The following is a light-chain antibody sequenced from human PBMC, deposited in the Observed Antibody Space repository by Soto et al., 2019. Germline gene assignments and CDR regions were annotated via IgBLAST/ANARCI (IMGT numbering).Light chain of an antibody. CDR3: QQYNSYS. CDR2: AAS. CDR1: QSIRNY. J-gene: IGKJ1*01. Sequence: DIQMTQSPSSLSASVGDRVTVACRASQSIRNYVNWYQQKPGKAPKVLIYAASTLQSGVPSRFSGSGSGTDFTLTINSLQPDDFATYYCQQYNSYSFGQGTKVDIK. V-gene: IGKV1-39*01.